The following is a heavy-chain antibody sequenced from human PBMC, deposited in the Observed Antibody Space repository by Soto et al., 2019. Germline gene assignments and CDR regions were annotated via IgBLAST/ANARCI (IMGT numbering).Heavy chain of an antibody. CDR3: ARDLTISSTDGPLDP. CDR1: GGSMSRYY. V-gene: IGHV4-59*01. Sequence: SETLSLTCTVSGGSMSRYYWTWIRQPPGKGLEWIGNIHYTGSTNYNPSLKSRVTILLGTSTSQFSLKVSSVTAADTAVYYCARDLTISSTDGPLDPWGHGTLVTSPQ. D-gene: IGHD1-1*01. CDR2: IHYTGST. J-gene: IGHJ5*02.